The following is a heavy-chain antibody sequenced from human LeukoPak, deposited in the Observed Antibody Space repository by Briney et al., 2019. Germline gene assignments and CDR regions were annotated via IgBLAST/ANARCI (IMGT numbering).Heavy chain of an antibody. CDR2: LSAGSGYV. CDR3: AELGITMIGGV. D-gene: IGHD3-10*02. J-gene: IGHJ6*04. CDR1: GFTFSSYS. Sequence: PGGSLRLSCAAFGFTFSSYSMNWVRQAPGKGLEWVSSLSAGSGYVYYADSVKGRFTISRDNAKNSLYLQMNSLRAEDTAVYYCAELGITMIGGVWGKGTTVTISS. V-gene: IGHV3-21*01.